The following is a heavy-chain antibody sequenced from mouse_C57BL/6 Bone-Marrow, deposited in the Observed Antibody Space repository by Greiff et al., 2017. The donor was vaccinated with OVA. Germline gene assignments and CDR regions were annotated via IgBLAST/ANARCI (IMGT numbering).Heavy chain of an antibody. V-gene: IGHV5-4*01. Sequence: EVQGVESGGGLVKPGGSLKLSCAASGFTFSSYAMSWVRQTPEKRLEWVATISDGGSYTYYPDNVKGRFTISRDNAKNNLYLQMSHLKSEDTAMYYCARDLYEDYWYFDVWGTGTTVTVSS. CDR1: GFTFSSYA. D-gene: IGHD2-3*01. J-gene: IGHJ1*03. CDR3: ARDLYEDYWYFDV. CDR2: ISDGGSYT.